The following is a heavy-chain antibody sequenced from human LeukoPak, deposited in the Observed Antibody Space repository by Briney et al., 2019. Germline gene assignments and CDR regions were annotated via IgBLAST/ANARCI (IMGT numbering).Heavy chain of an antibody. D-gene: IGHD6-19*01. CDR3: TRDVRDEYSSGWYPIGY. Sequence: GGSLRLSCVASGFTFSSYWMHWVRQAPGKGLEWVSSISSGGRYVYYADSVKGRFTISRDNAKNSLYLQMNSLRAEDTAVYYCTRDVRDEYSSGWYPIGYWGQGTLVTVSS. V-gene: IGHV3-21*01. CDR2: ISSGGRYV. CDR1: GFTFSSYW. J-gene: IGHJ4*02.